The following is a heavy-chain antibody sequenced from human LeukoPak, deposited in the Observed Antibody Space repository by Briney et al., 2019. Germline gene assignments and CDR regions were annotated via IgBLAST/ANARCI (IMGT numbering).Heavy chain of an antibody. CDR1: GGSISSYNSY. Sequence: PSETLSLTCTVSGGSISSYNSYWGWIRQPPGKGLEWIGSLYYSGSPYYNPSLKSRVTISVDTSKNHFSLKLNSMTAADTAVYYCARRLKTAVAEYYFDYWGQGTLVTVSS. J-gene: IGHJ4*02. V-gene: IGHV4-39*02. CDR3: ARRLKTAVAEYYFDY. CDR2: LYYSGSP. D-gene: IGHD6-19*01.